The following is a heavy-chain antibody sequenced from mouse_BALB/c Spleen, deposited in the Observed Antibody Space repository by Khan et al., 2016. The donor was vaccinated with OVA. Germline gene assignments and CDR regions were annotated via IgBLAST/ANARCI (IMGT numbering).Heavy chain of an antibody. Sequence: VQLQQSGAELVKPGASVKLSCTASGFNIKDTYMHWVKQRPEQGLEWIGRIDPANGNTKYDPKFQGKATITADTSSNTAYLQLSSLTTEYTADYYCAGDRYYVSPGDYFDCWGQGTTRTVSS. CDR2: IDPANGNT. CDR3: AGDRYYVSPGDYFDC. V-gene: IGHV14-3*02. CDR1: GFNIKDTY. J-gene: IGHJ2*01. D-gene: IGHD1-1*01.